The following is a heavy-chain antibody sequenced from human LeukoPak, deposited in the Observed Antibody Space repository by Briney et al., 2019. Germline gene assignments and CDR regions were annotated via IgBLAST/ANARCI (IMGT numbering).Heavy chain of an antibody. D-gene: IGHD6-19*01. V-gene: IGHV4-59*08. CDR2: IYYSGST. J-gene: IGHJ4*02. CDR3: AGGAQWLAHDY. CDR1: GGSISSYY. Sequence: SEALSLTCTVSGGSISSYYWSWIRQPPGKGLEWIGYIYYSGSTNYNPSLNSRVMILVDTSKNQFSLKLSSVTAADMAIYYCAGGAQWLAHDYWGQGTLVTVSS.